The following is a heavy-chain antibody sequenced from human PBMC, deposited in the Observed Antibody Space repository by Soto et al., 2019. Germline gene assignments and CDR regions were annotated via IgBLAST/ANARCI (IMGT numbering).Heavy chain of an antibody. D-gene: IGHD3-10*01. Sequence: GGSLRLSCAASGFTFSSYAMSWVRQAPGKGLEWVLAISGSGGSTYYADSVKGRFTISRDNSKNTLYLQMNSLRAEDTAVYYCAKEWSDTMVRGGRNPFGPWGQGTLVTVSS. CDR3: AKEWSDTMVRGGRNPFGP. CDR2: ISGSGGST. CDR1: GFTFSSYA. V-gene: IGHV3-23*01. J-gene: IGHJ5*02.